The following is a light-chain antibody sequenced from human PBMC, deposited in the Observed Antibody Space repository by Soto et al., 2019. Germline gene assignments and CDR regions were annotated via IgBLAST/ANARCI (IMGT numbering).Light chain of an antibody. V-gene: IGLV2-14*01. CDR2: DVS. J-gene: IGLJ1*01. CDR3: SSYTSSSTYV. Sequence: QSALTQPASVSGSPEQPTTFPATGTSSNVGGYNYFSWYQQHPAKAPKLMIYDVSNRPSGVSNRFSGSKSGNTASLTISGLQAEDEADYYCSSYTSSSTYVFGTGTKLTVL. CDR1: SSNVGGYNY.